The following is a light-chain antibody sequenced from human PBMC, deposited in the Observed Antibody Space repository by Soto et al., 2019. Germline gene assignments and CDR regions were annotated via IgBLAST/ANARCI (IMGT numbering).Light chain of an antibody. J-gene: IGKJ1*01. CDR1: QNIRSW. CDR3: QQYHSYWT. Sequence: DFQMTQSPSTLSASVGDRVTITCRASQNIRSWLAWFQQKPGKAPKLVIYDASSLESGVPQRFSGSGSGTEFTLIISSLQTDDFSNYYRQQYHSYWTFGQGTKVDIK. V-gene: IGKV1-5*01. CDR2: DAS.